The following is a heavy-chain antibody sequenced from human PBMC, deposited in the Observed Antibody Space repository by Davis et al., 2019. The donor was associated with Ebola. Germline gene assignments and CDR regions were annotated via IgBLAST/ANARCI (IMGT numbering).Heavy chain of an antibody. CDR2: IIPIFGTA. V-gene: IGHV1-69*13. CDR1: GGTVSSYA. J-gene: IGHJ5*02. CDR3: ARTIAATNWFDP. Sequence: SVKVSCKASGGTVSSYASSWVRQAPGQGLEWMGGIIPIFGTANYAQKFQGRVTITADESTSTAYMELRSLRSDDTAVYYCARTIAATNWFDPWGQGTLVTVSS. D-gene: IGHD6-13*01.